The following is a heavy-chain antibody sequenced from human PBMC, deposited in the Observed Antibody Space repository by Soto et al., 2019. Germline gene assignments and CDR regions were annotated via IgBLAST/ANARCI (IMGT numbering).Heavy chain of an antibody. CDR2: IYYSGST. Sequence: SETLSLTCTVSGGSISSGGYYWSWIRQHPGKGLEWIGYIYYSGSTYYNLSLKSRVTISVDTSKNQFSLKLSSVTAADTAVYYCARDLYYYDSSGYLPQGYYYYGMDVWGQGTTVTVSS. CDR3: ARDLYYYDSSGYLPQGYYYYGMDV. V-gene: IGHV4-31*03. J-gene: IGHJ6*02. D-gene: IGHD3-22*01. CDR1: GGSISSGGYY.